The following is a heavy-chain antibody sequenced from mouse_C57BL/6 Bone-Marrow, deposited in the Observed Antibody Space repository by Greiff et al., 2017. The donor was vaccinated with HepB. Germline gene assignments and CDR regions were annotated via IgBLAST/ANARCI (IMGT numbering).Heavy chain of an antibody. Sequence: GGGLVQPKGSLKLSCAASGFTFNTYAMHWVRQAPGKGLEWVARLRSKSSNYATYYADSVKDRLTISRDDSQSMLYLQMNNLKTEDTAMYYCVRGDGYYEDWYFDVWGTGTTVTVSS. CDR3: VRGDGYYEDWYFDV. CDR2: LRSKSSNYAT. D-gene: IGHD2-3*01. J-gene: IGHJ1*03. V-gene: IGHV10-3*01. CDR1: GFTFNTYA.